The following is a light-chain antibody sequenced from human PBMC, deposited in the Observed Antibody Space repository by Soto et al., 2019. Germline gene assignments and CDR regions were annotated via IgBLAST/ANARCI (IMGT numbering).Light chain of an antibody. CDR1: TGDVGTYNF. J-gene: IGLJ3*02. Sequence: QSVLTQPRSVSGSPGQSVTISCTGTTGDVGTYNFVSWYQHHPGKAPKLMIYDASKRPSGVPDRFSASKSGNTASLTISGLQDEDEADYYCCSYAGSFTWVFGGGTKLTVL. V-gene: IGLV2-11*01. CDR2: DAS. CDR3: CSYAGSFTWV.